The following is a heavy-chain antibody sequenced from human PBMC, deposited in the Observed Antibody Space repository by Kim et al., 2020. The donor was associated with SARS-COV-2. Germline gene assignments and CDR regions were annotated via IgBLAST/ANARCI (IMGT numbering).Heavy chain of an antibody. Sequence: GGSLRLSCAASGFTFDDYAMHWVRQAPGKGLEWVSGISWNSGSIGYADSVKGRFTISRDNAKNSLYLQMNSLRAEDTALYYCAKDAGWELLRDAFDIWG. CDR3: AKDAGWELLRDAFDI. J-gene: IGHJ3*02. D-gene: IGHD1-26*01. CDR2: ISWNSGSI. CDR1: GFTFDDYA. V-gene: IGHV3-9*01.